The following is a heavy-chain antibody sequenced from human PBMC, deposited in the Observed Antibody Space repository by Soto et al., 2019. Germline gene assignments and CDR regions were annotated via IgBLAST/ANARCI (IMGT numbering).Heavy chain of an antibody. Sequence: QVQLVESGGGVVQPGRSLRLSCAASGFTFNRYGMHWVRQAPGKGLERVAAISYDGSNKYHSDSVKGRFTISRDNSKNTLYLQMNSLRVEDTAIYYCAKDNRSPVTWIDYWGHGTLVTVSS. CDR2: ISYDGSNK. CDR3: AKDNRSPVTWIDY. CDR1: GFTFNRYG. V-gene: IGHV3-30*18. J-gene: IGHJ4*01. D-gene: IGHD3-10*01.